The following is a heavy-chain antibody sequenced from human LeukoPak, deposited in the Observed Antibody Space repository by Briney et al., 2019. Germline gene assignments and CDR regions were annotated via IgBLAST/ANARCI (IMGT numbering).Heavy chain of an antibody. V-gene: IGHV4-59*08. CDR3: ARAAGPLAASEF. CDR2: IYYSGST. Sequence: SETLSLTCTVSGGSINSYYWSWIRQPPGKGLEWIGYIYYSGSTNYNPSLKSRVTISLDTSKNQFSLKLNSVTAADTAVYYCARAAGPLAASEFWGQGTPVTVSS. J-gene: IGHJ4*02. CDR1: GGSINSYY. D-gene: IGHD6-13*01.